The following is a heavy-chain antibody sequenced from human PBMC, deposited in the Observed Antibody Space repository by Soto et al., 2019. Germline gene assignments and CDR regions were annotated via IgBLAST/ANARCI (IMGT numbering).Heavy chain of an antibody. Sequence: GGSLRLSCAASGFTFSSYWMHWVRQAPGKGLVWVSRINSDGSSTSYADSVKGRFTISRDNAKNTLYLQMNSLRAGDTAVYYCARVELGYLSSQYGMDVWGQGTTVTVSS. D-gene: IGHD1-7*01. CDR2: INSDGSST. V-gene: IGHV3-74*01. CDR3: ARVELGYLSSQYGMDV. CDR1: GFTFSSYW. J-gene: IGHJ6*02.